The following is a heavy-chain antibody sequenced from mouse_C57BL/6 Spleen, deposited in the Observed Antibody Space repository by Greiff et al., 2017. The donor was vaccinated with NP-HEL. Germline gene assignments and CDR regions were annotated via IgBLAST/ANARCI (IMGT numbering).Heavy chain of an antibody. CDR1: GYTFTSYW. Sequence: VQLQQPGAELVKPGASVKLSCKASGYTFTSYWMHWVKQRPGQGLEWIGMIHPNSGSTNYNEKFKSKATLTVDKSSSTAYMQLSSLTSEDSAVYYCARWGGSSYETWFAYWGQGTLVTVAA. V-gene: IGHV1-64*01. CDR2: IHPNSGST. CDR3: ARWGGSSYETWFAY. D-gene: IGHD1-1*01. J-gene: IGHJ3*01.